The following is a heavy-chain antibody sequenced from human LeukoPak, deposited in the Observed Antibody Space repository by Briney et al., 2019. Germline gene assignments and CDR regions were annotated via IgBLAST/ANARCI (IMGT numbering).Heavy chain of an antibody. Sequence: GRSLRVSCAASGFTFSSYAMHRVRQAPGKGLEWVAVISYDGSNKYYADSVKGRFTISRDNSKNTLYLQMNSLRAEDTAVCYCARGSAGSSWLNLDYWGQGTLVTVSS. V-gene: IGHV3-30*04. J-gene: IGHJ4*02. CDR3: ARGSAGSSWLNLDY. CDR1: GFTFSSYA. CDR2: ISYDGSNK. D-gene: IGHD6-13*01.